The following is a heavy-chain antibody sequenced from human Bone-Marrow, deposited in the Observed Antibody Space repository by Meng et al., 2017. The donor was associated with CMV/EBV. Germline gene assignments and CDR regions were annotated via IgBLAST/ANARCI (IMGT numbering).Heavy chain of an antibody. Sequence: GESLKISCAASGFTFDDYTMHWVRQAPGKGLEWVSLISWDGGSTYYADSVKGRFTISRDNSKNSLYLQMNGLRTEDTALYYCANSGSYGGLDYWGQGTLVTVSS. CDR3: ANSGSYGGLDY. J-gene: IGHJ4*02. D-gene: IGHD1-26*01. CDR1: GFTFDDYT. V-gene: IGHV3-43*01. CDR2: ISWDGGST.